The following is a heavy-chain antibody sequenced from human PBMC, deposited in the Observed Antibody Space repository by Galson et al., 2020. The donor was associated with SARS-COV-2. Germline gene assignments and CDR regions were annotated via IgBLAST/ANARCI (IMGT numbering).Heavy chain of an antibody. V-gene: IGHV3-21*01. CDR2: ISSSSSYI. CDR3: ASIAAADTLYYYYGMDV. Sequence: LTCAASGFTFSSYSMNWVRQAPGKGLEWVSSISSSSSYIYYADSVKGRFTISRDNAKNSLYLQMNSLRAEDTAVYYCASIAAADTLYYYYGMDVWGQGTTVTVSS. CDR1: GFTFSSYS. J-gene: IGHJ6*02. D-gene: IGHD6-13*01.